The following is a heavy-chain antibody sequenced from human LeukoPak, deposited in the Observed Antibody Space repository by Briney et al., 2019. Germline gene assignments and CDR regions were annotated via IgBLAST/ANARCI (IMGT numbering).Heavy chain of an antibody. CDR3: AREMYPFDY. Sequence: PGGSLRLSCVASGFSFSSYWMSWVRQAPGQGLEWVANIKQDGSEKYYVDSVKGRFTISRDNAKNSLYLQMNSLRAEDTAVYYCAREMYPFDYWGQGTGVTVSS. D-gene: IGHD2-8*01. CDR1: GFSFSSYW. CDR2: IKQDGSEK. J-gene: IGHJ4*02. V-gene: IGHV3-7*01.